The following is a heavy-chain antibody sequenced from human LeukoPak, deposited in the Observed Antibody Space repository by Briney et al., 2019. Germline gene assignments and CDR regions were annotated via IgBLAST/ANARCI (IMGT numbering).Heavy chain of an antibody. J-gene: IGHJ6*02. V-gene: IGHV3-64D*06. CDR3: VKELVDYYYYYGMDV. CDR1: GFTLSSYA. CDR2: ISSNGGST. Sequence: AGGSLRLSCSASGFTLSSYAMHWVRQAPGKGLEYVSAISSNGGSTYYADSVKGRFTISRDNSKNTLYLQMSSLRAEDTAVYYCVKELVDYYYYYGMDVWGQATTVTVSS.